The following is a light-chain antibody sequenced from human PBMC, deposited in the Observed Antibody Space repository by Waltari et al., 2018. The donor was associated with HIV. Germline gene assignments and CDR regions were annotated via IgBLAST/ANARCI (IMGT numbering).Light chain of an antibody. J-gene: IGKJ2*01. CDR2: SAS. CDR1: KSIDIY. V-gene: IGKV1-39*01. CDR3: QQNYDTQYT. Sequence: DIQMPQSPSLSTHVGDSGTITCRASKSIDIYVNWYQRKPGKTPNLLIYSASNLPSGVPSRFSGSGSGTDFTLTISSLQPEDIATYYCQQNYDTQYTFGQGTKLEIK.